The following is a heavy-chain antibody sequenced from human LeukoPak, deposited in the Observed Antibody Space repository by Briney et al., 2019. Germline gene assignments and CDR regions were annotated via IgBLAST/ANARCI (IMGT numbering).Heavy chain of an antibody. D-gene: IGHD3-22*01. Sequence: GGSLRLSCAASGFTVSSNYMSWVRQAPGKGLEWVSVIYSGGSTYHADSVKGRFTISRDNSKNTLYLQMNSLKTEDTAVYYCTTDHNYYDTYYYYYMDVWGKGTTVTVSS. CDR2: IYSGGST. CDR1: GFTVSSNY. CDR3: TTDHNYYDTYYYYYMDV. V-gene: IGHV3-66*01. J-gene: IGHJ6*03.